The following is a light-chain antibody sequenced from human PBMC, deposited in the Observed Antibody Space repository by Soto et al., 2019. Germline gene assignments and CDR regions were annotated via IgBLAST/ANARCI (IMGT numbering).Light chain of an antibody. V-gene: IGKV3-15*01. CDR3: QRYGS. CDR1: ESVSSN. J-gene: IGKJ1*01. CDR2: GAS. Sequence: VMTQSPATLSVSPGGRVTLSCRASESVSSNLAWYQQRPGQAPRLLIYGASTRATETPLRFRGSGSGTDFTLTISRLEPEDFAVYYCQRYGSFGQGTKVDIK.